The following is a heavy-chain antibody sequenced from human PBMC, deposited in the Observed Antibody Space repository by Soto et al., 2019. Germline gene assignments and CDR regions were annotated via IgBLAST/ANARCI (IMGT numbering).Heavy chain of an antibody. CDR1: GFSLTTRGLC. V-gene: IGHV2-70*11. J-gene: IGHJ4*02. CDR2: IDWDDDE. CDR3: ARMSLRTGTVDF. D-gene: IGHD1-1*01. Sequence: ESGPTLVNPTQTLTLTCTFSGFSLTTRGLCVSWIRQPPGKALEWLARIDWDDDEHYSTSLETRLTISKDTSKNQVVLTMTNMDPVDTGTYYCARMSLRTGTVDFWGQGTLVTVSS.